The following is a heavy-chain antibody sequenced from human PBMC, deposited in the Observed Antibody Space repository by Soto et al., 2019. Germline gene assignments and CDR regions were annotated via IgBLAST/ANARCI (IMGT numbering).Heavy chain of an antibody. CDR3: ARGPSGDKVDY. J-gene: IGHJ4*02. CDR1: GDSISTGYYT. Sequence: QAQLQESGPGLVEPSQTLSLTCTVSGDSISTGYYTWSWIRQPPGKDLEWIGHIYNSVNTYSNPSLKSRVTISADTSKNQFSLKLSSVTAAGTAVYYCARGPSGDKVDYWGQGTLVTVSS. V-gene: IGHV4-30-4*01. CDR2: IYNSVNT. D-gene: IGHD3-10*01.